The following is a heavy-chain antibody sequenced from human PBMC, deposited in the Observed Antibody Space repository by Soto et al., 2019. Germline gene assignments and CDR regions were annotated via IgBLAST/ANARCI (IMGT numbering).Heavy chain of an antibody. Sequence: ASVKVSCKASGYTFTSYDINWVRQATGQGLEWMGWMNPNSGNTGYAQKFQGRVTMTRNTSISTAYMELSSLRSEDTAVYYCAGGQGVWLLSYHHYHLSAWGKGTTVTVSS. CDR3: AGGQGVWLLSYHHYHLSA. D-gene: IGHD2-15*01. CDR1: GYTFTSYD. V-gene: IGHV1-8*01. CDR2: MNPNSGNT. J-gene: IGHJ6*03.